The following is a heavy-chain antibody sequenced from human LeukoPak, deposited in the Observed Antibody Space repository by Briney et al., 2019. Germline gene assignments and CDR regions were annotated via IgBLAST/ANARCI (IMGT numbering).Heavy chain of an antibody. J-gene: IGHJ4*02. D-gene: IGHD3-22*01. Sequence: SETLSLTCTVSGGSISSSGYYWGWIRQPPGKGLEWIGSIYYSGSTYHNPSLKSRVTISVDTSKNQFSLKLSSVTATDTAVYYCASYYYDSSGYLDYWAREPWSPSPQ. CDR1: GGSISSSGYY. CDR2: IYYSGST. V-gene: IGHV4-39*01. CDR3: ASYYYDSSGYLDY.